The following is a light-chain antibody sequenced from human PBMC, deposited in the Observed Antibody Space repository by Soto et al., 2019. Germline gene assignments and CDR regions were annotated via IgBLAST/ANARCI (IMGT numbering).Light chain of an antibody. J-gene: IGLJ1*01. Sequence: QSALTQPRSVSGSPGQSVTFPCTGTSSDVGGFDYVSWVQQHPGKVPKLMIYDVSKRPSGVPDRFSGSKSGNTASLTISGLQAEDEADYYCCSYAGTFRGYVFGTGTKVTVL. CDR3: CSYAGTFRGYV. CDR2: DVS. CDR1: SSDVGGFDY. V-gene: IGLV2-11*01.